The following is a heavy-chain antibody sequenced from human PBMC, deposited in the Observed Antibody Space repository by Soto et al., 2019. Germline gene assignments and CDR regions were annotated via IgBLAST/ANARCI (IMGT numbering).Heavy chain of an antibody. Sequence: GGSLRLSCAISGFSVSSNYLSWVRQAPGKGLEWVSVHYSGGSTYYADFVQGRFTISRDKSNNTLYLQMRRVRAEDTAVYFCARHRHPRGTVGATSPLDPWGQGTQVTVSS. CDR1: GFSVSSNY. CDR3: ARHRHPRGTVGATSPLDP. V-gene: IGHV3-53*01. J-gene: IGHJ5*02. D-gene: IGHD1-26*01. CDR2: HYSGGST.